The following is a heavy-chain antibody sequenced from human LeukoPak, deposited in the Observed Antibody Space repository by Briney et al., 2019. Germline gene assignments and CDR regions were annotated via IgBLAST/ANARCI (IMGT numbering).Heavy chain of an antibody. V-gene: IGHV1-2*06. D-gene: IGHD6-19*01. CDR3: ARDRVAGSTYAEGNYFDY. J-gene: IGHJ4*02. CDR1: GYTFTGYY. Sequence: ASVEVSCKASGYTFTGYYMHWVRQAPGQGLEWMGRINPNSGGTNYAQNFQGRVTMTRDTSISTAYMELSRLRSDDTAVYYCARDRVAGSTYAEGNYFDYWGQGTLVTVSS. CDR2: INPNSGGT.